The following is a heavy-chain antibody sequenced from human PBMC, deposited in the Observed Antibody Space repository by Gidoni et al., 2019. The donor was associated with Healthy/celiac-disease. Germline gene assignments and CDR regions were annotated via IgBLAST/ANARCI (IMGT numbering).Heavy chain of an antibody. CDR2: HSGST. Sequence: HSGSTNYNPSLKSRVTISVDTSKNQFSLKLSSVTAADTAVYYCARGFLRWNSLGPYDYWGQGTLVTVSS. D-gene: IGHD4-17*01. J-gene: IGHJ4*02. V-gene: IGHV4-34*01. CDR3: ARGFLRWNSLGPYDY.